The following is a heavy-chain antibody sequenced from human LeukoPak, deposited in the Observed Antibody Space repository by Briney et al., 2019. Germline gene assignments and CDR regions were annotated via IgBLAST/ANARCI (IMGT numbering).Heavy chain of an antibody. Sequence: ASVKVSCXASGYTFTGYYMHWVRQAHGQGLEWMGWINPNSGGTNYAQKFQGRVTMTRDTSISTAYMELSRLRSDDTAVYYCARYYYYDSSGYYPLDDYWGQGTLVTVSS. CDR2: INPNSGGT. CDR3: ARYYYYDSSGYYPLDDY. CDR1: GYTFTGYY. J-gene: IGHJ4*02. V-gene: IGHV1-2*02. D-gene: IGHD3-22*01.